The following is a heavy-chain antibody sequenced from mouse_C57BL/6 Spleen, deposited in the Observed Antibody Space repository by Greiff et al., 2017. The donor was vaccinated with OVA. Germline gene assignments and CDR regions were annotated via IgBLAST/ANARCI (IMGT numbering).Heavy chain of an antibody. J-gene: IGHJ2*01. V-gene: IGHV1-69*01. Sequence: VQLQQPGAELVMPGASVKLSCKASGYTFTSYWMHWVKQRPGQGLEWIGEIDPSDSYTNYNQKFKGKTTLTVDKSSSTAYMQLSSLTSEDSAVYYCARIGGYYSDYWGQGTTLTVSS. CDR2: IDPSDSYT. CDR3: ARIGGYYSDY. D-gene: IGHD1-1*02. CDR1: GYTFTSYW.